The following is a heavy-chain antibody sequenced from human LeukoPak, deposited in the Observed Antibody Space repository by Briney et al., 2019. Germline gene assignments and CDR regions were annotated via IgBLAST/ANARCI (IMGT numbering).Heavy chain of an antibody. J-gene: IGHJ6*04. CDR2: ISGSGGST. CDR3: ARGPTMKMDV. D-gene: IGHD3-22*01. CDR1: VFTFSSYA. Sequence: VGSLRLSCASSVFTFSSYAMSWVRQAPGKGLEWVSAISGSGGSTYYADSVKGRFTISRDNSKNTLNLQMNSLRAEDTAVYYCARGPTMKMDVWGKGTTVTVSS. V-gene: IGHV3-23*01.